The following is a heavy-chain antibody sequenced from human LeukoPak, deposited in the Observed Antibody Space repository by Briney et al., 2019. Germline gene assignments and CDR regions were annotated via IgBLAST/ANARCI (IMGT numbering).Heavy chain of an antibody. CDR3: ARNPDSSSWYPTRYYYGMDV. D-gene: IGHD6-13*01. J-gene: IGHJ6*02. V-gene: IGHV3-11*04. CDR2: ISSSSSTI. CDR1: GFTFSDYY. Sequence: GGSLRLSCAASGFTFSDYYMSWIRQAPGKGLEWVSYISSSSSTIYYADSVKGRFTISRDNAKNSLYLQMNSLRAEDTAVYYCARNPDSSSWYPTRYYYGMDVWGQGTTVTVSS.